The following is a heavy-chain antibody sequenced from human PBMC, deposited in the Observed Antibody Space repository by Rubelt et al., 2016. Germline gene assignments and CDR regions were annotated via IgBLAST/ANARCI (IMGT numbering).Heavy chain of an antibody. V-gene: IGHV1-3*01. CDR2: IDAGNGDT. D-gene: IGHD5-18*01. CDR3: ARSKDTAMVTDADWYFDL. Sequence: QVQLVQSGAEVKRPGASVKVSCKASGYPFATYAMHWVRQAPGQRLEWMGWIDAGNGDTKYSINLQGRVTITRDTAASTAYMELSSLRSEDTAVYYCARSKDTAMVTDADWYFDLWGRGTLVTVSS. CDR1: GYPFATYA. J-gene: IGHJ2*01.